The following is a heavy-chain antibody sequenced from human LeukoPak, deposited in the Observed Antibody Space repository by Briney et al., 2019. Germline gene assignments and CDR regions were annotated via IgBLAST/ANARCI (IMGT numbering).Heavy chain of an antibody. Sequence: SQTLSLTCVISGDSVSSNSAAWNWIRQSPSRGLEWLGRTYYRSKWHNDYAPSVKSRITINPDTSANQFSLKLNSVTAADTAVYYCARLGSSGWYWAYWGQGTLVTVSS. CDR3: ARLGSSGWYWAY. J-gene: IGHJ4*02. V-gene: IGHV6-1*01. CDR2: TYYRSKWHN. CDR1: GDSVSSNSAA. D-gene: IGHD6-19*01.